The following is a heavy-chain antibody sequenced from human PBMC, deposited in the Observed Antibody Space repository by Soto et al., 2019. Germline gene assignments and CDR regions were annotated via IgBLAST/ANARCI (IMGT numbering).Heavy chain of an antibody. J-gene: IGHJ4*02. CDR1: GFTFRSYG. CDR3: AKDRHPDGIWSFDY. CDR2: ISFDGSKI. V-gene: IGHV3-30*18. Sequence: GGSLRLSCAASGFTFRSYGMHWVRQVPGKGLEWVALISFDGSKIYYGDSVKGRFTISRDNSKNTLYLEMNSLRAEDAAVYYCAKDRHPDGIWSFDYWGRGILVTVSS. D-gene: IGHD1-20*01.